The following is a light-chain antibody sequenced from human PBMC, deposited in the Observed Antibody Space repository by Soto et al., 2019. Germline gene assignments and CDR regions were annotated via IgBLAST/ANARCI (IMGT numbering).Light chain of an antibody. J-gene: IGKJ5*01. CDR1: QYINTR. CDR3: QSYNTARPT. CDR2: GAS. V-gene: IGKV3D-15*01. Sequence: EIVLTQSPATLSSFPGDRVTLSCRASQYINTRLAWYQQKPGQAPRLLIYGASSRATGIPNRFSGSGSGTDFTLTISGLQPEDLATYYCQSYNTARPTFGQGTRLEIK.